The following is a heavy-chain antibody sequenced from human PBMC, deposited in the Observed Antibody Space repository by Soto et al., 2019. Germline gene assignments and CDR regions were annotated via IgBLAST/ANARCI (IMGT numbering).Heavy chain of an antibody. CDR1: GFTFSNAW. V-gene: IGHV3-33*08. Sequence: PGGSLRISCAASGFTFSNAWMNWVRQAPGKGLERVAVLWYDGSNKYYADSVKGRFTISRDNSKNTLYLQMNSLRAEDTAVYYCARDQGFVPAAYGPYYDYYYMDVWGKGTTVTVSS. CDR3: ARDQGFVPAAYGPYYDYYYMDV. J-gene: IGHJ6*03. CDR2: LWYDGSNK. D-gene: IGHD2-2*01.